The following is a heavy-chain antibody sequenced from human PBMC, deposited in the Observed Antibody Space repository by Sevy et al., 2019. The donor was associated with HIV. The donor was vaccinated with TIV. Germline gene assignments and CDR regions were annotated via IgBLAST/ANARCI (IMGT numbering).Heavy chain of an antibody. D-gene: IGHD3-22*01. J-gene: IGHJ4*02. CDR1: GFTFGDYA. Sequence: GESLKISCTASGFTFGDYAMSWFRQAPGKGLEWVGFIRSKAYGGTTEYAASVKGRFTISRDDSKSIAYLQMNSLKTEETAVYYCTRGSPDSSGYYYFRHDSAINFDYWGQGTLVTVSS. CDR2: IRSKAYGGTT. CDR3: TRGSPDSSGYYYFRHDSAINFDY. V-gene: IGHV3-49*03.